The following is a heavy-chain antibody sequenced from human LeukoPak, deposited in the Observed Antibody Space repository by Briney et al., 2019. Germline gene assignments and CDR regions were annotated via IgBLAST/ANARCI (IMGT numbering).Heavy chain of an antibody. V-gene: IGHV4-30-4*01. Sequence: SQTLSLTCTVSGGSISGGDYCWSWIRQPPGKGLEWIGYIYYSGSTYYNPSLKSRVTISVDTPKNQFSLKLSSVTAADTAVYYCAREEYYYDSGGADYWGQGTLVTVSS. CDR1: GGSISGGDYC. CDR2: IYYSGST. J-gene: IGHJ4*02. CDR3: AREEYYYDSGGADY. D-gene: IGHD3-22*01.